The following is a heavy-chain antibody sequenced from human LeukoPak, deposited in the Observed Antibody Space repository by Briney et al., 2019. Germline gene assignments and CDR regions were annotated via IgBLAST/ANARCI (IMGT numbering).Heavy chain of an antibody. CDR3: ASVPRGYFDY. J-gene: IGHJ4*02. V-gene: IGHV4-34*01. CDR2: INHSGST. Sequence: SETLSLTCAVYGGSFSGYYWSWIRQPPGKRLEWIGEINHSGSTNYNPSLKSRVTISVDTSKNQFSLKLSSVTAADTAVYYCASVPRGYFDYWGQGTLVTVSS. CDR1: GGSFSGYY.